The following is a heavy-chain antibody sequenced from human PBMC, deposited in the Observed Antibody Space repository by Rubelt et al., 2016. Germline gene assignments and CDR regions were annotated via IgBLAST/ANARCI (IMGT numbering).Heavy chain of an antibody. D-gene: IGHD4-17*01. V-gene: IGHV4-39*01. CDR1: GGSISSRTYY. Sequence: QLQLQESGPGLVKPSETLSLTCSVSGGSISSRTYYWGWVRQPPGKGLEWIANLYTTGNTDYNPSLKSRVTMSVDTSKNQFSLKLSSVTAADTAVYYCATGTTVTTGLAYWGQGTLVTVSS. CDR2: LYTTGNT. J-gene: IGHJ4*02. CDR3: ATGTTVTTGLAY.